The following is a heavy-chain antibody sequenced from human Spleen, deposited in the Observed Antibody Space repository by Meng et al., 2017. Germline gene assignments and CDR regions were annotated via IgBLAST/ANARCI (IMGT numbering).Heavy chain of an antibody. V-gene: IGHV4-34*01. D-gene: IGHD1-26*01. J-gene: IGHJ2*01. CDR2: INHSGGT. CDR1: GGSFSGYY. CDR3: AREASGDRWYFDI. Sequence: QGQLQQWGAGLLKPSETLSLTCAVYGGSFSGYYWSWIRQPPGKGLEWIGDINHSGGTNYNPSLKSRVTIPVDTSKNQFSLKLTSVTAADTAVYYCAREASGDRWYFDIWGRGTLVTVSS.